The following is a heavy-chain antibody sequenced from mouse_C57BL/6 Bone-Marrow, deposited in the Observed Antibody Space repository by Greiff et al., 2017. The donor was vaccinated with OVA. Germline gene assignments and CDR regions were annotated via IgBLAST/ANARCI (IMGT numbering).Heavy chain of an antibody. J-gene: IGHJ3*01. CDR3: ARGGGWLLRFAY. Sequence: QVQLQQSGAELVRPGASVKLSCKASGYTFTSYGISWVKQRTGQGLEWIGEIYPRSGNTYYNEKFKGKATLTADKSSSTAYMELRSLTSEDSAVYFCARGGGWLLRFAYWGQGTLVTVSA. CDR2: IYPRSGNT. D-gene: IGHD2-3*01. V-gene: IGHV1-81*01. CDR1: GYTFTSYG.